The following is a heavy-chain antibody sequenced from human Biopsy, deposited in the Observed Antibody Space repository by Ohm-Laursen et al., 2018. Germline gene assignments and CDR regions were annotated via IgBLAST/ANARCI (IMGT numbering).Heavy chain of an antibody. CDR3: ARGRRTSGWPYFDN. V-gene: IGHV4-61*01. Sequence: SHTLSLTCTVSGDSLTSGPENWSWIRQSPGQGLEYIGLIYSGGNTNYNPSLKNRVTMSVDTSKNQLYLKLYSVTAADTAVYYCARGRRTSGWPYFDNWGQGALVIVSP. CDR2: IYSGGNT. D-gene: IGHD6-19*01. J-gene: IGHJ4*02. CDR1: GDSLTSGPEN.